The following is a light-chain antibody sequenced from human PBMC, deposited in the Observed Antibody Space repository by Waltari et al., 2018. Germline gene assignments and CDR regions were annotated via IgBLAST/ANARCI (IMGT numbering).Light chain of an antibody. V-gene: IGLV2-14*01. CDR1: SSDVGGYNW. CDR3: SSYRHPDSHI. CDR2: EVS. J-gene: IGLJ1*01. Sequence: QSALTQPASVSGSPGQSITISCTGTSSDVGGYNWLPWYQQHPGKAPKLMIFEVSYRPSGVSIRFSGSKSGNTASLTISGLQAEDEAEYYCSSYRHPDSHIFGTGTRVTVL.